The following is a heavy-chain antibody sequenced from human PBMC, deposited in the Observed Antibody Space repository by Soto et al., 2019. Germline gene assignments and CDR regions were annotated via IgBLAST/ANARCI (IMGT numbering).Heavy chain of an antibody. CDR1: VGSISSYY. D-gene: IGHD3-10*01. CDR3: ARDSGSVSNSYNWFDS. CDR2: IYYGXST. J-gene: IGHJ5*01. Sequence: SETLSLTCTDSVGSISSYYWSWIRQLPGNGLEGMGSIYYGXSTNSNPSVKSRVTISVDTSKNQFSLKLSSVTAADTAMYYCARDSGSVSNSYNWFDSLGQGTLVTVSS. V-gene: IGHV4-59*01.